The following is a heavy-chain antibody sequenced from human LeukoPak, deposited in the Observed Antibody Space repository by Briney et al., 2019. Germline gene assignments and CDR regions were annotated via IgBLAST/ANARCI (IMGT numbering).Heavy chain of an antibody. V-gene: IGHV4-39*07. CDR3: ARDRVPYCSGGSCYGGWFDP. J-gene: IGHJ5*02. D-gene: IGHD2-15*01. Sequence: PSETLSLTCGVSGGSISSSSYYWGWIRQPPGKGLEWIVSIYYSGSTYYNPSLKSRVTISVDTSKNQFSLKLSSVTAADTAVYYCARDRVPYCSGGSCYGGWFDPWGQGTLVTVSS. CDR2: IYYSGST. CDR1: GGSISSSSYY.